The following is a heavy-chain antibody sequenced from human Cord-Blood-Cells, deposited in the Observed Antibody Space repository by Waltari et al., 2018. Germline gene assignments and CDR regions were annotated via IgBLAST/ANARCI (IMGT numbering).Heavy chain of an antibody. CDR2: INAGNGNT. D-gene: IGHD6-6*01. CDR1: GYTFTSYA. V-gene: IGHV1-3*01. CDR3: ARDCSLKQLVPGY. Sequence: QVQLVQSGAEVKKPGASVKVSCKASGYTFTSYAMHWVRQAPGQRLEWMGWINAGNGNTKYSQKCQGRVTITRDTSASTAYMELSSLRSEDTAVYYCARDCSLKQLVPGYWGQGTLVTVSS. J-gene: IGHJ4*02.